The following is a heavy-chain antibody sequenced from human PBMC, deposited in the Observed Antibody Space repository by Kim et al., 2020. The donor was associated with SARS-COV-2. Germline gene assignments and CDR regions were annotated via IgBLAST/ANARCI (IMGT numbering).Heavy chain of an antibody. V-gene: IGHV3-21*01. J-gene: IGHJ6*02. D-gene: IGHD3-22*01. CDR1: GFSFSNYN. CDR2: ISTSSSYI. CDR3: ARYNYYESRADAAGYSYNYGMVV. Sequence: GGSLRLSCAASGFSFSNYNMNWVRQAPGKGLEWVSSISTSSSYIYYADSVKGRFTISRDNAKKSLYLQMNSLRAEDTAVYYCARYNYYESRADAAGYSYNYGMVVWGQGTTVTVSS.